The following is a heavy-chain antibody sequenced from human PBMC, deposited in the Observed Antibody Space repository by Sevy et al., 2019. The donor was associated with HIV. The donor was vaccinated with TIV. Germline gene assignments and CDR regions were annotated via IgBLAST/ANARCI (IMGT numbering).Heavy chain of an antibody. CDR2: TYYRSKWYN. CDR1: GHSVSSSSAA. V-gene: IGHV6-1*01. CDR3: ARGDELNSYYYGMDV. D-gene: IGHD1-1*01. J-gene: IGHJ6*02. Sequence: SQTLSLTCAISGHSVSSSSAAWNWFRQSPSRGLEWLGRTYYRSKWYNNYAVSVKSRVTINPDTSENQFSLHLNSVTPEDTAVYFCARGDELNSYYYGMDVWGQGTTVTVSS.